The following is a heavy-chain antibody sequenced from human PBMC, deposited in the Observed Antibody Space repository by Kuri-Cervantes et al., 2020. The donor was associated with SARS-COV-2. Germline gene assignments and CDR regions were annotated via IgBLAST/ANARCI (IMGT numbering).Heavy chain of an antibody. CDR3: TRYDFWSGYYLDY. J-gene: IGHJ4*02. CDR1: GFTFSDHY. CDR2: IRSKAYGGTT. D-gene: IGHD3-3*01. V-gene: IGHV3-49*04. Sequence: GGSLRLSCTSSGFTFSDHYMDWVRQAPGKRLEWVGFIRSKAYGGTTEYAASVKGRFTISRDDSKSIAYLQMNSLKTEDTAVYYCTRYDFWSGYYLDYWGQGTLVTVSS.